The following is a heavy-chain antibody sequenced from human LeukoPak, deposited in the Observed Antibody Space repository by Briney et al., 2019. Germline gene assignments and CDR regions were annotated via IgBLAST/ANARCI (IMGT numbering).Heavy chain of an antibody. CDR2: ITHEGGDA. CDR3: ARVLSYFDL. Sequence: RGSLTLSCPGSGFTFSAHWMHWVRHGPGKGLVWVARITHEGGDANYADSVKGPFTISRNNPNKVLYLEMNSLTADDTGVYYCARVLSYFDLWGQGTLVTVSS. CDR1: GFTFSAHW. V-gene: IGHV3-74*01. J-gene: IGHJ5*01. D-gene: IGHD6-6*01.